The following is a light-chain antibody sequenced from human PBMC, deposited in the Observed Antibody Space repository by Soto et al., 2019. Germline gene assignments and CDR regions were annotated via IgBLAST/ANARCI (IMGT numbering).Light chain of an antibody. J-gene: IGKJ5*01. V-gene: IGKV1-39*01. CDR1: QSINSY. CDR2: AAS. Sequence: DLPMTQSPSSLSASIGDGVTITCRASQSINSYLNWYQQKPGKAPKLLISAASNLQSGVPSRFSGSGSGTDFTLTISSLQPEDFATYYCQQSFSTLLITFGQGTRLEIK. CDR3: QQSFSTLLIT.